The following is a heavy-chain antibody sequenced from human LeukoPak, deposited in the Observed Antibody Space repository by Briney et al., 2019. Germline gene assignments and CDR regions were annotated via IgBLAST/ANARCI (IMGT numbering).Heavy chain of an antibody. CDR1: GGSISSHY. CDR2: IYTSGST. V-gene: IGHV4-4*07. CDR3: AREAHIVATVYFDY. D-gene: IGHD5-12*01. J-gene: IGHJ4*02. Sequence: SETLSLTCTVSGGSISSHYWSWIRQPAGKGLEWIGRIYTSGSTNYNPSLKSRVTMSVDTSKNQFSLKLSSVTAADTAVYYCAREAHIVATVYFDYWGQGTLVTVSS.